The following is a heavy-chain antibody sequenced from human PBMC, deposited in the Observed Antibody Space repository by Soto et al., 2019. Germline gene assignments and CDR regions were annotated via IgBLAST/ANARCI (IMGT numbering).Heavy chain of an antibody. CDR1: GGTFSSYA. V-gene: IGHV1-69*13. J-gene: IGHJ5*02. D-gene: IGHD3-10*01. CDR3: ARVGFRKLSWFDP. Sequence: ASVKVSCKASGGTFSSYAISWVRQAPGQGLEWMGGIIPIFGTANYAQKFQGRVTITADESTSTAYMELSSLRSEDTAVYYCARVGFRKLSWFDPWGRGTLVTVSS. CDR2: IIPIFGTA.